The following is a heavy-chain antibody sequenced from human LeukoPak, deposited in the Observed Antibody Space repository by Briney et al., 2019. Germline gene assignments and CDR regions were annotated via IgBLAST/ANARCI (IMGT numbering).Heavy chain of an antibody. D-gene: IGHD3-3*01. CDR3: ATKGQNYDFWSGYSRSDAFDI. J-gene: IGHJ3*02. Sequence: SETLSLTCTVSGGSISSYYWSWIRQPPGKGLEWIGYIYYSGSTNYNPSLKSRVTISVDTSKNQYSLKLSSVTAADTAVYYCATKGQNYDFWSGYSRSDAFDIWGQGTMVTVSS. V-gene: IGHV4-59*08. CDR1: GGSISSYY. CDR2: IYYSGST.